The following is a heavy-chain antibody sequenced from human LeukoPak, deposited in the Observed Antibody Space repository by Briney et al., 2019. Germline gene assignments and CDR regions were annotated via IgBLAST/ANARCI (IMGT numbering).Heavy chain of an antibody. D-gene: IGHD6-13*01. Sequence: SVKVSCKASGGTFSSYAISWVRQGHGQGLEWMGGIIPIFGTANYDKKFRCRVTITANESTSTAYMELSSLRSEDTTVYYCARYSSSWSQGVSAFDIWGQGTMVTVSS. V-gene: IGHV1-69*13. CDR2: IIPIFGTA. J-gene: IGHJ3*02. CDR3: ARYSSSWSQGVSAFDI. CDR1: GGTFSSYA.